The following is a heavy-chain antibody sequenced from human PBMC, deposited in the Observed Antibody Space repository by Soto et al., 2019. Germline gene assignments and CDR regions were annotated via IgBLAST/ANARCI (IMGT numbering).Heavy chain of an antibody. Sequence: GASVKVSCKASGYTITRHWMHWVRQAPGQGLEWMAVINPSGDSTIYAQKLQGRVTVTRDTSTSTVYMELSSLRSEDTAVYYCARDNSYGTSGAKGWYFDLWGRGTLVTVSS. D-gene: IGHD3-10*01. CDR3: ARDNSYGTSGAKGWYFDL. CDR2: INPSGDST. CDR1: GYTITRHW. J-gene: IGHJ2*01. V-gene: IGHV1-46*01.